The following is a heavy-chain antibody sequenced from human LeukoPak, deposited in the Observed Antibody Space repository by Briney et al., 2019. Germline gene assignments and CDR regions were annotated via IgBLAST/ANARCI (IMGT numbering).Heavy chain of an antibody. V-gene: IGHV1-2*02. CDR3: ARENYNWDPFDY. J-gene: IGHJ4*02. Sequence: ASVKVSCKASGYTFTGYYMHWVRQAPGQGLEWMGWINPNTAGTNYAQKFQGRVTMTWDTSISTAYMDLSSLRSDDPAVYYCARENYNWDPFDYWGQGTLVTVSS. D-gene: IGHD1-20*01. CDR2: INPNTAGT. CDR1: GYTFTGYY.